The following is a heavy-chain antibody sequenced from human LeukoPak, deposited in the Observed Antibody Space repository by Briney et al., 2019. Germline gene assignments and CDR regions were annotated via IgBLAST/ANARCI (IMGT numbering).Heavy chain of an antibody. J-gene: IGHJ6*03. V-gene: IGHV4-39*07. CDR3: ARDRDNWNYNYYMDV. CDR1: GGSISTSNYY. CDR2: IFYSGST. D-gene: IGHD1-20*01. Sequence: PSETLSLTCTVSGGSISTSNYYWGWIRQPPGKGLEWIGNIFYSGSTYYSPSLRSRVTISVDTSKNQFSLKLSSVTAADTAVYYCARDRDNWNYNYYMDVWGKGTTVTVSS.